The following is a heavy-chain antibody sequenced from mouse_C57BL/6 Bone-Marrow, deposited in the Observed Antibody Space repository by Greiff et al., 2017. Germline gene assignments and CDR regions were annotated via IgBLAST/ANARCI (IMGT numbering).Heavy chain of an antibody. V-gene: IGHV1-80*01. CDR1: GYAFSSYW. Sequence: QVQLKESGAELVKPGASVKISCKASGYAFSSYWMNWVKQRPGKGLEWIGQIYPGDGDTNYNGKFKGKATLTADKSSSTAYMQLSSLTSEDSAVYFCAREGAYSNYAYWGQGTLVTVSA. D-gene: IGHD2-5*01. CDR3: AREGAYSNYAY. CDR2: IYPGDGDT. J-gene: IGHJ3*01.